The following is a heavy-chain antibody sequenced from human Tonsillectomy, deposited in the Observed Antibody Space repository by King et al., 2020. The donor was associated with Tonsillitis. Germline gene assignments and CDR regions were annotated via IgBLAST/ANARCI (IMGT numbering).Heavy chain of an antibody. V-gene: IGHV3-30-3*01. Sequence: VQLVESGGGVVQPGRSLRLSCAGSGFAFDSYAMHWVRQALGKGLEWVAVISFDGSDKFYADSVKGRFTIPRDNSKDKLYLQMNSLRVEDTALYYCALANWNYLFDYWGQGALVTVSS. CDR3: ALANWNYLFDY. CDR2: ISFDGSDK. J-gene: IGHJ4*02. CDR1: GFAFDSYA. D-gene: IGHD1-7*01.